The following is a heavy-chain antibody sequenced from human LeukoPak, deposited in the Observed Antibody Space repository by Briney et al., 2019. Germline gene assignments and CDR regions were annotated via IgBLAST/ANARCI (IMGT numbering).Heavy chain of an antibody. CDR3: ARDGGYCSSGTVCYSRAEYYYYGMDV. CDR1: GYTFTSYY. Sequence: GSVKVACKASGYTFTSYYMHWVRQAPGQGLEWMGIINPSGGSTSYAQKFQGRVTVTRDTSISTVYMELSRLRSDDTAVYYCARDGGYCSSGTVCYSRAEYYYYGMDVWGQGTTVTVSS. CDR2: INPSGGST. J-gene: IGHJ6*02. D-gene: IGHD2-2*01. V-gene: IGHV1-46*01.